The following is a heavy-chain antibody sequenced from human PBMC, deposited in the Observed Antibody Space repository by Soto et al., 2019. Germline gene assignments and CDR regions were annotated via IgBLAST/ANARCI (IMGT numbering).Heavy chain of an antibody. CDR3: ARAGGEFDY. D-gene: IGHD3-10*01. CDR2: ISSSSSYI. J-gene: IGHJ4*02. Sequence: EVQLVESGGGLVQPGGSLRLSCAASGFTFSSYSMNWVRQAPGKGLEWVSSISSSSSYIYYADSVKGRFTISRDNAKNSLYLQMNSLRAEDTAVYYCARAGGEFDYWGQGTLVTVSS. CDR1: GFTFSSYS. V-gene: IGHV3-21*01.